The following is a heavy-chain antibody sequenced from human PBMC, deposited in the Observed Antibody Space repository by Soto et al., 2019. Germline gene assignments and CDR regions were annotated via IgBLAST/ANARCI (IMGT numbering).Heavy chain of an antibody. V-gene: IGHV3-11*06. Sequence: PGGSIRLSCVVSGFTFKDHYMNGARQAPGKGLQWVAYISSRSSEINYADPVKGRFTISRDNAKNSVFLHMTRLTSEDTGVYFCARGDGAVGAAIDIWGQGTLVTVSS. CDR1: GFTFKDHY. CDR2: ISSRSSEI. J-gene: IGHJ1*01. CDR3: ARGDGAVGAAIDI. D-gene: IGHD2-15*01.